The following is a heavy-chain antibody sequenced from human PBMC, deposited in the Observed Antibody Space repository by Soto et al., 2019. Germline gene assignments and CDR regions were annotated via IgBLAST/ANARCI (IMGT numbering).Heavy chain of an antibody. Sequence: ASVKVSCKASGYTFTSYGISWVRQAPGQGLEWMGWISAYNGNTNYAQKLQGRVTMTTDTTTSTAYMELRSLRSDDTAVYYCAREAGVATVTTARDYWGQGTLVTVSS. J-gene: IGHJ4*02. V-gene: IGHV1-18*04. CDR3: AREAGVATVTTARDY. CDR1: GYTFTSYG. D-gene: IGHD4-17*01. CDR2: ISAYNGNT.